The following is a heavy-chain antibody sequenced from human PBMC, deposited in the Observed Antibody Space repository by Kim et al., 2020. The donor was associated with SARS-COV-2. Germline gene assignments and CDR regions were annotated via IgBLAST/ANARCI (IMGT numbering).Heavy chain of an antibody. CDR2: IHASGRT. CDR1: GGSFSSYP. D-gene: IGHD6-19*01. J-gene: IGHJ4*02. V-gene: IGHV4-4*07. Sequence: SETLSLICTVSGGSFSSYPWSWIRQSAGKGLEWIGRIHASGRTIHNPSLKSRLTMSVDTSKHQMSLKLSSVTAADTAMYYCARQVPGADRRFDYWGQGILVTVSS. CDR3: ARQVPGADRRFDY.